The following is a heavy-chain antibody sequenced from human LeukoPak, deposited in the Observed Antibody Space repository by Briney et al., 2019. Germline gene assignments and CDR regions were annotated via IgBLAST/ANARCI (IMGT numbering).Heavy chain of an antibody. CDR3: ARVWTYDSSGYYYLEDFDY. Sequence: GGSLRLSCAASGFTFSTYSMNWVRQAPGKGLEWVSSISSSSSYIYYADSVKGRFTISRDNAKNSLYLQMNSLRAEDTAVYYCARVWTYDSSGYYYLEDFDYWGQGTLVTVSS. CDR2: ISSSSSYI. J-gene: IGHJ4*02. V-gene: IGHV3-21*01. D-gene: IGHD3-22*01. CDR1: GFTFSTYS.